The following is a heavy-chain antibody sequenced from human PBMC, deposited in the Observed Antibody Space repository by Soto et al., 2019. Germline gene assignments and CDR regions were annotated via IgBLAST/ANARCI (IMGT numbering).Heavy chain of an antibody. J-gene: IGHJ4*02. CDR3: AREHVFWIHYSFDL. CDR2: INAGDGNT. D-gene: IGHD3-3*01. V-gene: IGHV1-3*01. Sequence: QVQLVQSGAEVKEPGASVKLSCQTSGFTFTSYAIEWVRQAPGQSLERMGWINAGDGNTKYSQRFQGRVTITRDTSATIAYLELSSLTSEDTAMYYCAREHVFWIHYSFDLWGQGTLVTVSS. CDR1: GFTFTSYA.